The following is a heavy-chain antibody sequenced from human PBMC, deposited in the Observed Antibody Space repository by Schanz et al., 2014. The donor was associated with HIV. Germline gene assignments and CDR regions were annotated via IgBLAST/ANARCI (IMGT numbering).Heavy chain of an antibody. CDR2: ISGSGGST. J-gene: IGHJ6*02. D-gene: IGHD2-2*01. CDR1: GFTFSRYA. Sequence: VQLVESGGGVVQPGGSLRLSCAASGFTFSRYAMSWVRQAPGKGLEWVSSISGSGGSTYYADSVKGRFTISRDNSKNTLYLQMNSLRAEDTAVYYCARDLGIVVVPATGAGMDVWGQGTTVTVSS. CDR3: ARDLGIVVVPATGAGMDV. V-gene: IGHV3-23*04.